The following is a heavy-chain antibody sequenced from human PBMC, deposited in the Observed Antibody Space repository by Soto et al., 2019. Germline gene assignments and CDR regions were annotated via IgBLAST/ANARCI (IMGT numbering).Heavy chain of an antibody. Sequence: QVQLQESGPGLVKPSQTLSLTCTVSGGSISSGDYYWSWIRQPPGKGLEWIGYIYYSGSTYYNPSLKSRITISVDTSKNQFSLKLSSVTAADAAVYYWAGGGGSFWGSSYYYYGMDVWGQGTTVTVSS. CDR3: AGGGGSFWGSSYYYYGMDV. J-gene: IGHJ6*02. CDR1: GGSISSGDYY. V-gene: IGHV4-30-4*01. D-gene: IGHD3-16*01. CDR2: IYYSGST.